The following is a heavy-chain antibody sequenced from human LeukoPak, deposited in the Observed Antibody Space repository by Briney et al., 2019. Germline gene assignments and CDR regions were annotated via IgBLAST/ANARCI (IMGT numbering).Heavy chain of an antibody. Sequence: GGSLRLSCAASGFTCSSYAMSWVRQAPGKGLEWVSAISGSGGSTYYADSVKGRFSISRDNSKNTLYLQMNSLRAEDTAVYYCAKVREMATITPPFDYWGQGTLVTVSS. CDR2: ISGSGGST. CDR3: AKVREMATITPPFDY. CDR1: GFTCSSYA. V-gene: IGHV3-23*01. D-gene: IGHD5-24*01. J-gene: IGHJ4*02.